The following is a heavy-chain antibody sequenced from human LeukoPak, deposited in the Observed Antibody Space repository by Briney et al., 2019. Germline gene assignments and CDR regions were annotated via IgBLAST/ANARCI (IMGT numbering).Heavy chain of an antibody. CDR2: INPSGGNT. J-gene: IGHJ3*02. D-gene: IGHD6-19*01. CDR3: ARDGGWPNDAFDI. V-gene: IGHV1-46*01. Sequence: ASVKVSCKASGYTFSTYHIHWVRQAPGQGLEWMGIINPSGGNTNYAQKFQGRVTITADESTSTAYMELSSLRSEDTAVYYCARDGGWPNDAFDIWGQGTMVTVSS. CDR1: GYTFSTYH.